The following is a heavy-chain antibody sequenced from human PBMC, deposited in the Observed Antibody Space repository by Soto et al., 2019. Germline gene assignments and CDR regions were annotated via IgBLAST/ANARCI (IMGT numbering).Heavy chain of an antibody. V-gene: IGHV1-8*01. Sequence: QVQLVQSGAEVKKPGASVKVSCKASGYTFTSYDINWVRQATGQGLEYMGWMNPNSGNTGDAQKFQGRVTMTRNTSRSTAYKELSSLRSDDTAVYSCARERGRYGMDLWGQWTTVPVCS. J-gene: IGHJ6*02. CDR1: GYTFTSYD. CDR2: MNPNSGNT. CDR3: ARERGRYGMDL. D-gene: IGHD3-10*01.